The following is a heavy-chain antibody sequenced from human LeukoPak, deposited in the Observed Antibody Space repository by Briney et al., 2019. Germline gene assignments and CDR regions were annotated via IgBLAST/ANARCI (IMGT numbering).Heavy chain of an antibody. CDR1: GGTFSIYA. D-gene: IGHD2-2*01. CDR3: ASTGYCSSTSCRNYYYYYYMDV. CDR2: IIPIFGTA. V-gene: IGHV1-69*13. Sequence: GASVKVSCKASGGTFSIYAISWVRQAPGQGLEWMGGIIPIFGTANYAQKFQGRVTITADESTSTAYMELSSLRSEDTAVYYCASTGYCSSTSCRNYYYYYYMDVWGKGTTVTISS. J-gene: IGHJ6*03.